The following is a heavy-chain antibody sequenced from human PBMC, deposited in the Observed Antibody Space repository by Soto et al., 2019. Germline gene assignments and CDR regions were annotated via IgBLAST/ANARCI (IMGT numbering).Heavy chain of an antibody. V-gene: IGHV1-69*13. CDR1: GGTFSSYA. CDR2: IIPIFGTA. D-gene: IGHD3-22*01. Sequence: GASVKVSCKASGGTFSSYAISWVRQAPGQGLEWMGGIIPIFGTANYAQKFQGRVTITADESSSTASMELSSLRSEDTAVYYCAREWNYDSSGYYLGAFDIWGQGTMVTVSS. CDR3: AREWNYDSSGYYLGAFDI. J-gene: IGHJ3*02.